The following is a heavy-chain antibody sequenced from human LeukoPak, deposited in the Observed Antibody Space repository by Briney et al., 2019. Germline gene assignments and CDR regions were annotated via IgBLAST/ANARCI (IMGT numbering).Heavy chain of an antibody. D-gene: IGHD1-14*01. V-gene: IGHV4-34*01. CDR3: AGLIRPGWFDP. CDR2: INHSGST. CDR1: GGSFSGYY. Sequence: NTSETLSLTCAVYGGSFSGYYWSWIRQPPGKGLEWIGEINHSGSTNYNPSPKSRVTISVDTSKNQFSLKLSSVTAADTAVYYCAGLIRPGWFDPWGQGTLVTVSS. J-gene: IGHJ5*02.